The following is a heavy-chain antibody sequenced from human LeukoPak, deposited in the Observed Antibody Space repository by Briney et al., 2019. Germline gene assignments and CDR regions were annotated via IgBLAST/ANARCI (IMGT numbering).Heavy chain of an antibody. D-gene: IGHD6-13*01. V-gene: IGHV4-39*07. J-gene: IGHJ4*02. CDR1: GGSISSSSYY. Sequence: SETLSLTCTVSGGSISSSSYYWGWIRQPPGKGLEWIGSIYYSGSTYYNPSLKSRVTISVDTSKNQFSLKLSSVTAADTAVYYCASGVAAAGIDYWGQGTLVTVSS. CDR2: IYYSGST. CDR3: ASGVAAAGIDY.